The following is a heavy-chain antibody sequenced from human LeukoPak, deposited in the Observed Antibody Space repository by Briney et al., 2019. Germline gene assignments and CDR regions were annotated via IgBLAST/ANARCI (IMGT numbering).Heavy chain of an antibody. J-gene: IGHJ6*02. CDR1: GGSISSGGYS. V-gene: IGHV4-30-2*01. D-gene: IGHD6-19*01. Sequence: SETLSLTCAVSGGSISSGGYSWSWIRQPPGKGLEWIGYIYHSGSTYYNPSLKSRVTISVDTSKNQFSLKLSSVTAADTAVYYCARGKWLVRGDYYYYYGMDVWGQGTTVTVSS. CDR2: IYHSGST. CDR3: ARGKWLVRGDYYYYYGMDV.